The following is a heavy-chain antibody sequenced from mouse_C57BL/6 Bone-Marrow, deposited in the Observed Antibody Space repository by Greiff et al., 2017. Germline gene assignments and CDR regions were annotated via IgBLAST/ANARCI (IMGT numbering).Heavy chain of an antibody. D-gene: IGHD1-1*01. CDR2: IDPSDSYT. J-gene: IGHJ2*01. V-gene: IGHV1-69*01. CDR3: ALMTTALEDY. CDR1: GYTFTSYW. Sequence: QVQLQQSGAELVMPGASVKLSCKASGYTFTSYWMHWVKQRPGQGLEWIGEIDPSDSYTNYNQKFKGKSTLTVDKSSSTAYMQLSSLTSEDSAVYYCALMTTALEDYWGQGTTLTVSS.